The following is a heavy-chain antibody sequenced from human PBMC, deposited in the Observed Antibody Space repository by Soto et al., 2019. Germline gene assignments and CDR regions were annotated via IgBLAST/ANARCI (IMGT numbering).Heavy chain of an antibody. Sequence: EVQLLXSGGGLVQPGGSLRLSCAASGFTFRSYAMTWVRQVPGKGLEWVSTVSGRAASTKYADSVKGRFTXSRXXSKXXXXXXXXXXXXXXXAXYXXAXTLPXKKXXQTWADAFDVWGQGTTVXVSS. J-gene: IGHJ3*01. CDR2: VSGRAAST. CDR3: AXTLPXKKXXQTWADAFDV. V-gene: IGHV3-23*01. CDR1: GFTFRSYA.